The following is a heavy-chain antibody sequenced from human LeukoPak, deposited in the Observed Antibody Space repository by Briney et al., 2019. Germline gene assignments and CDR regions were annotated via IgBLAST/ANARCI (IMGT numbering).Heavy chain of an antibody. Sequence: GGSLRLSCAASGFTFSNFWMHWVRQAPGKGLVWVALIYGDGSFTRYADSVKGRFTISRDNAKNTVYLQMNSLRVEDTAVYCCAKQLGYCSDGSCYFPYWGQGTLVTVSS. V-gene: IGHV3-74*01. CDR1: GFTFSNFW. CDR2: IYGDGSFT. J-gene: IGHJ4*02. D-gene: IGHD2-15*01. CDR3: AKQLGYCSDGSCYFPY.